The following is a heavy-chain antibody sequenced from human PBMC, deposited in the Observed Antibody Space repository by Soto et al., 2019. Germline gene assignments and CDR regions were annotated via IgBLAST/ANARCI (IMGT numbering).Heavy chain of an antibody. CDR1: GYTFTSYD. D-gene: IGHD5-12*01. CDR3: AWAGYGELRGDAFAI. J-gene: IGHJ3*02. CDR2: MNPNSGNT. Sequence: AASVKVSCKASGYTFTSYDINWVRQATVQGLEWMGWMNPNSGNTGYAQKFQGRVTMTRNTPISTAYMELSSLRSEDTAVYYCAWAGYGELRGDAFAIWGRGTIVIVSS. V-gene: IGHV1-8*01.